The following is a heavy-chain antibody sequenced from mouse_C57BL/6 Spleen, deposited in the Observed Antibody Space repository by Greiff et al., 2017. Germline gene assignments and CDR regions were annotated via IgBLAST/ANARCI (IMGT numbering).Heavy chain of an antibody. J-gene: IGHJ4*01. CDR3: ARSYDGSSRYYAMDY. Sequence: QVQLQQPGAELVKPGASVKLSCKASGYTFTSYWMHWVKQRPGQGLEWIGMIHPNSGSTNYNEKFKSKATLTVDKSSSTAYMQLSSLTSEDSAVYYCARSYDGSSRYYAMDYWGQGTSVTVSS. CDR1: GYTFTSYW. CDR2: IHPNSGST. D-gene: IGHD1-1*01. V-gene: IGHV1-64*01.